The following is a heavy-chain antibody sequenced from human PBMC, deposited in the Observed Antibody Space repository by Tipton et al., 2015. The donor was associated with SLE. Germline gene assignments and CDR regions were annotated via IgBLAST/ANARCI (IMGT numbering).Heavy chain of an antibody. CDR1: GFIFSDYS. CDR2: ISASSSFI. Sequence: SLRLSCVASGFIFSDYSMNWVRQAPGKGLEWVSSISASSSFIYYADSVKGRFTVSRDNAEKSLYLQMNSLRVEDMAVYYCAKDLGRRSPSADAFDMWGQGTMVTVSS. CDR3: AKDLGRRSPSADAFDM. D-gene: IGHD2-15*01. J-gene: IGHJ3*02. V-gene: IGHV3-21*01.